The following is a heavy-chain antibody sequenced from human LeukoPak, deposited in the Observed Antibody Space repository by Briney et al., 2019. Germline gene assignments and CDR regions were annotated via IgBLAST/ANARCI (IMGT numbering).Heavy chain of an antibody. CDR1: GGSISSYY. V-gene: IGHV4-59*01. Sequence: SETLSLTCTVSGGSISSYYWSWIRQPPGKGLERIGEINHSGSTNYNPSLKSRVTISVDTSKNQFSLKLSSVTAADTAVYYCARDGYCSTAGCYNAFDIWGQGTMVTVSS. CDR3: ARDGYCSTAGCYNAFDI. D-gene: IGHD2-2*03. J-gene: IGHJ3*02. CDR2: INHSGST.